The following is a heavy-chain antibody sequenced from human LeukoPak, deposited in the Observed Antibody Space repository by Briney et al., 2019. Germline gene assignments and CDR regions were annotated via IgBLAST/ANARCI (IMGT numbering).Heavy chain of an antibody. J-gene: IGHJ4*02. CDR2: IIPTFGTA. CDR3: ARELGPDYGDYITHHYYFDY. CDR1: GGTFSSYA. Sequence: SVKVSCKASGGTFSSYAISWVRQAPGQGLEWMGGIIPTFGTANYAQKFQGRVTITADKSTSTAYMELSSLRSEDTAVYYCARELGPDYGDYITHHYYFDYWGQGTLVTVSS. D-gene: IGHD4-17*01. V-gene: IGHV1-69*06.